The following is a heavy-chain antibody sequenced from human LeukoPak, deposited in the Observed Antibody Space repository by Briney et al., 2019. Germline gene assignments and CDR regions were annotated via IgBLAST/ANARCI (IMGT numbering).Heavy chain of an antibody. D-gene: IGHD3-22*01. J-gene: IGHJ4*02. Sequence: GASVKVSCKASGYTFTGYYMHWVRQAPGQGLEWMGWINPNSGGTNYAQKFQGRVTMTRDTSISTAYMELSRLRSDDTPVYYCARTPYYYDSSGYPFDYRGQGTLVTVSS. CDR3: ARTPYYYDSSGYPFDY. CDR2: INPNSGGT. CDR1: GYTFTGYY. V-gene: IGHV1-2*02.